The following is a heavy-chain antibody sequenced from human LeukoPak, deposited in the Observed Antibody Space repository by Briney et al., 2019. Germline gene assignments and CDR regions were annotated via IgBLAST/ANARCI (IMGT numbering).Heavy chain of an antibody. CDR1: GYTFTSYG. D-gene: IGHD3-9*01. V-gene: IGHV1-18*01. Sequence: ASVKVSCKASGYTFTSYGISWVRQAPGQGLEWMGWISAYNGNTNYAQKLQGRVTMTTDTSTSTAYMELRSLRSDDTAVYYCARGVTLRCFDWSQRAFDYWGQGTLVTVSS. CDR2: ISAYNGNT. J-gene: IGHJ4*02. CDR3: ARGVTLRCFDWSQRAFDY.